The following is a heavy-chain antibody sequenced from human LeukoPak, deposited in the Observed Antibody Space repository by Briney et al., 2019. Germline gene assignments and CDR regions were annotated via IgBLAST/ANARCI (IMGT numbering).Heavy chain of an antibody. J-gene: IGHJ4*02. CDR1: GGPISTDNW. CDR3: ARSSATSGSFHDY. Sequence: PSQTLSLTCEVSGGPISTDNWWSWVRQPPGKGLEWIGSIYHSGSTYCNPSLKSRVTISVDTSKNQFSLKLSSVTAADTAVYYCARSSATSGSFHDYWGQGTLVTVSS. CDR2: IYHSGST. D-gene: IGHD5-12*01. V-gene: IGHV4-4*02.